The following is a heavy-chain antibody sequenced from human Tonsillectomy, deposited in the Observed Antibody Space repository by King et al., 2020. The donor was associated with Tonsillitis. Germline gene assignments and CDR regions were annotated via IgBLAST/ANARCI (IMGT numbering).Heavy chain of an antibody. CDR3: ARFSLGGSCYSTTDY. J-gene: IGHJ4*02. CDR2: IYYSGST. V-gene: IGHV4-39*07. Sequence: MQLQESGPGLVKPSETLSLTCTVSGGSISSSSYYWGWIRQPPGKGLEWIGNIYYSGSTYYNPSLKSRVTISVDTSKNQFSLKLSSVTAADTAVYYCARFSLGGSCYSTTDYWGQGTLVTVSS. CDR1: GGSISSSSYY. D-gene: IGHD3-22*01.